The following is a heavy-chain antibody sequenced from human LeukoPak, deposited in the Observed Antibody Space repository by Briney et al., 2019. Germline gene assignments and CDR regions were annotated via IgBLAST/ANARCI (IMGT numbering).Heavy chain of an antibody. V-gene: IGHV1-2*06. J-gene: IGHJ4*02. Sequence: GASVKVSCKASGYTFTGYFMHWVRQAPGQGLEWMGRIIPNSGGSNFAQNFQGRVTMTRDTSISTTYMELSSLRSDDTAVYHCARGSYSGYDIDYWGQGTLVTVSS. CDR2: IIPNSGGS. CDR3: ARGSYSGYDIDY. D-gene: IGHD5-12*01. CDR1: GYTFTGYF.